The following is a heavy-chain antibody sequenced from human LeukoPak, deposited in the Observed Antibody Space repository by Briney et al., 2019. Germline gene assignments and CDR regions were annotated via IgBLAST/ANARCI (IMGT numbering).Heavy chain of an antibody. CDR1: GYTFTTYD. V-gene: IGHV1-8*01. CDR2: MNPNGGNT. D-gene: IGHD6-19*01. Sequence: ASVKVSCKASGYTFTTYDINWVRQATGQGLEWMGWMNPNGGNTGYTQKFQGRVTMTRNTSISKAYMELSSLRSEDTAVYYCARGRGSGHKENWFDPWGQGTLVTVSS. CDR3: ARGRGSGHKENWFDP. J-gene: IGHJ5*02.